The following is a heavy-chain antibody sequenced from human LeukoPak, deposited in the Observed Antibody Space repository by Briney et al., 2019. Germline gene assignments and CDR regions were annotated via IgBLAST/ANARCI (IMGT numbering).Heavy chain of an antibody. D-gene: IGHD2-21*01. CDR1: GGSISSGGYY. CDR2: IYHSGST. J-gene: IGHJ3*02. Sequence: PSQTLSLTCTVSGGSISSGGYYWSWIRQPPGKGLEWIGYIYHSGSTYYNPSLKSRVTISVDRSKNQFSLKLSSVTAADTAVYYCAREGHNAFDIWGQGTMVTVSS. CDR3: AREGHNAFDI. V-gene: IGHV4-30-2*01.